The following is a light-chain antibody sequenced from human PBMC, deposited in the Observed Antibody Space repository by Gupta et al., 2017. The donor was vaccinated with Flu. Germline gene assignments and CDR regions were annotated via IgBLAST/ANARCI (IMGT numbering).Light chain of an antibody. CDR3: SQGIALFT. J-gene: IGKJ2*01. Sequence: DIVMTQSPLSLSVSLGQPASISCRSSRSLVHTDGNNYLFWFHQRPGQSPRRLIYKISKRDSGGTDTFSGSGQDPHFTLKSSGGEAADGGVYNDSQGIALFTFGQGTKLQIK. CDR2: KIS. V-gene: IGKV2-30*02. CDR1: RSLVHTDGNNY.